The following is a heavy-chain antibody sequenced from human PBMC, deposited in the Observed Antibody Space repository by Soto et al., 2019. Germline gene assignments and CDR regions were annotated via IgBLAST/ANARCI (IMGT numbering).Heavy chain of an antibody. CDR3: ARRTVNIRTFYSGLKTHCFDY. V-gene: IGHV4-39*01. Sequence: QLQLQESGPGLVKPSETLSLTCAVSGGSISSSSYYWGWIRQPPGTGLEWIGSVYYGGSTYYTPSLQSRVAIPVDTSKNQFSRKLNSVTAADTAVYYCARRTVNIRTFYSGLKTHCFDYWGQGTLVTVSS. CDR2: VYYGGST. J-gene: IGHJ4*02. D-gene: IGHD6-19*01. CDR1: GGSISSSSYY.